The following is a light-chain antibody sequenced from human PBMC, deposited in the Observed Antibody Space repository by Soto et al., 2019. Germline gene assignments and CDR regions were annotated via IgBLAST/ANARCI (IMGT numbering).Light chain of an antibody. CDR3: AAWDDSLNAL. V-gene: IGLV1-44*01. CDR2: IND. J-gene: IGLJ1*01. CDR1: SSNIGDNP. Sequence: SVLTQPLSASGTAGQRITIFCSGSSSNIGDNPVNWYQQLPGAAPKLLIYINDQRPSGVPDRFSGSKSGTSASLAISGLQTEDEADYYCAAWDDSLNALFGTGTKVT.